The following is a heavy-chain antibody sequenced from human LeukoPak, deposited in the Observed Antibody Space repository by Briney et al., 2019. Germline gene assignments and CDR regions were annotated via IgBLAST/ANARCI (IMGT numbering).Heavy chain of an antibody. CDR3: ARDRPWIQLPYNAPLDI. CDR1: GFTFSSYW. Sequence: GGSLRLSCAASGFTFSSYWMHWVRQAPGKGLVWVSRINSDGSSTSYADSVKGRSTISRDNAKNTLYLQMNSLRAEDTAVYYCARDRPWIQLPYNAPLDIWGQGTMVTVSS. J-gene: IGHJ3*02. CDR2: INSDGSST. V-gene: IGHV3-74*01. D-gene: IGHD5-18*01.